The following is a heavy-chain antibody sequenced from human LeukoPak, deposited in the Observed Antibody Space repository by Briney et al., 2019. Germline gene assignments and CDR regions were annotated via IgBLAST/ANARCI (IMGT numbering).Heavy chain of an antibody. J-gene: IGHJ4*02. Sequence: SLRLSYAASGFTFDDYAMHWVQQAPGKGLEWVSGISWNSGSIGYADSVKGRFTISRDNAKNSLYLQMNSLRAEDTALYYCARGVTYYYGSGSPYYFDYWGQGTLVTVSS. CDR2: ISWNSGSI. V-gene: IGHV3-9*01. D-gene: IGHD3-10*01. CDR3: ARGVTYYYGSGSPYYFDY. CDR1: GFTFDDYA.